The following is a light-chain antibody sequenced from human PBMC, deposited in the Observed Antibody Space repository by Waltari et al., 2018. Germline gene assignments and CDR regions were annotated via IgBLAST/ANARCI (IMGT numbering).Light chain of an antibody. CDR2: WAS. CDR3: QQYYSTPPMHT. V-gene: IGKV4-1*01. J-gene: IGKJ2*01. Sequence: DIVLTQSPESLAVSRGESATINCKSSQTVLYASNNKNYLAWYQQKPGQPPKLLIYWASTRESGVPNRFSGSGSGTDFTLTISSLQAEDVAVYYCQQYYSTPPMHTFGQGTKLEIK. CDR1: QTVLYASNNKNY.